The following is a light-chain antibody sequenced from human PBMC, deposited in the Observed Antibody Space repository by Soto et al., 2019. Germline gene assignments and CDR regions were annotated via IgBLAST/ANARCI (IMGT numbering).Light chain of an antibody. Sequence: DIQMTHSPATLSASVGDRVTITCRASQSISSWLAWYQQKPGKAPKLLIYDASSLGSGVPSRFSGSGSGTEFTLTITSLQPDDFATYYCQQYNSYPWTFGQGTKVDI. J-gene: IGKJ1*01. CDR3: QQYNSYPWT. CDR1: QSISSW. V-gene: IGKV1-5*01. CDR2: DAS.